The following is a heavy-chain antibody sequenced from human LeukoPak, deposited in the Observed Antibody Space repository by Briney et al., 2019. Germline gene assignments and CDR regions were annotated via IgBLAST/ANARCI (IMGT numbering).Heavy chain of an antibody. CDR1: GGSISSYY. CDR2: IYYSGST. CDR3: ARALAARSAFDI. J-gene: IGHJ3*02. D-gene: IGHD6-6*01. Sequence: PSETQSLTCTVSGGSISSYYWSWIRQPPGKGLEWIGYIYYSGSTNYNSSLKSRVTISVDTSKNQFSLKLSSVTAADTAVYYCARALAARSAFDIWGQGTMVTVSS. V-gene: IGHV4-59*01.